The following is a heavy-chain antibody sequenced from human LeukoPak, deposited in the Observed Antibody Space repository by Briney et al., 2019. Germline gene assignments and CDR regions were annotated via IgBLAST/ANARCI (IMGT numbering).Heavy chain of an antibody. D-gene: IGHD6-13*01. CDR2: ISWDGGST. Sequence: GGSLRLSCAASGFTFDDYTMHWVRQAPGKGLEWVSLISWDGGSTYYADSVKGRFTISRDNSKNSLYLQMNSLRTEDTALYYCSKGPEQLAALDYYYYMDVWGKGTTVTVSS. V-gene: IGHV3-43*01. CDR1: GFTFDDYT. CDR3: SKGPEQLAALDYYYYMDV. J-gene: IGHJ6*03.